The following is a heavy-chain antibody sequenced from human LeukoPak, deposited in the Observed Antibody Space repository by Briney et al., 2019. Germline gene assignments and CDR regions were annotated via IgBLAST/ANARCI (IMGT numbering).Heavy chain of an antibody. D-gene: IGHD6-19*01. CDR1: GGSISSSSYY. J-gene: IGHJ6*02. V-gene: IGHV4-39*01. CDR3: ARKAFYSSGRPHNYYYGMDV. Sequence: SETLSLTCTVSGGSISSSSYYWGWIRQPPGKGLEWIGSIYYSGSTYNPSLKSRVTISVDTSKNQFSLKLSSVTTADTAVYYCARKAFYSSGRPHNYYYGMDVWGQGTTVTVSS. CDR2: IYYSGST.